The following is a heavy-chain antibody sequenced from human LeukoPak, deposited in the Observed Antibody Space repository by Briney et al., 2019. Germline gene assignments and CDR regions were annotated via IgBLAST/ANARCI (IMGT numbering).Heavy chain of an antibody. J-gene: IGHJ5*02. V-gene: IGHV4-39*01. CDR1: GGSISSSSYY. Sequence: SETLSLTCTASGGSISSSSYYWGWIRQPPGKGLEWIGSIYYSGSTYYNPSLKSRVTISVDTSKNQFSLKLSSVTAADTAVYYCARLRDWFDPWGQGTLVTVSS. CDR2: IYYSGST. CDR3: ARLRDWFDP.